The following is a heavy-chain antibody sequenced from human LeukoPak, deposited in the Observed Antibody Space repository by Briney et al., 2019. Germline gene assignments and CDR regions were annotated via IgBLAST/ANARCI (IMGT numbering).Heavy chain of an antibody. J-gene: IGHJ5*02. CDR1: GFTFSSYW. CDR2: IKQDGSEK. Sequence: PGGSLRLSCAASGFTFSSYWMSWVRQAPGKGLEWVANIKQDGSEKYYVDSVKGRFTISRDNAKNSLYLQMNSLRAEDTAVYYCTRGMDILTGYWFDPWGQGTLVTVSS. V-gene: IGHV3-7*01. CDR3: TRGMDILTGYWFDP. D-gene: IGHD3-9*01.